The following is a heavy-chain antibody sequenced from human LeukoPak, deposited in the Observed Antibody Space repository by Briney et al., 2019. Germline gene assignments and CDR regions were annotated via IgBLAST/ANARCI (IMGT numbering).Heavy chain of an antibody. V-gene: IGHV3-21*01. CDR1: GFTFSSYS. J-gene: IGHJ6*02. Sequence: GGSLKLSCAASGFTFSSYSMNWVRQAPGKGLEWVSSISSSSSYIYYADSVKGRFTISRDNAKNSLYLQMNSLRAEDTAVYYCARDKGVWYFNLRYGMDVWGQGITVTVSS. D-gene: IGHD6-13*01. CDR3: ARDKGVWYFNLRYGMDV. CDR2: ISSSSSYI.